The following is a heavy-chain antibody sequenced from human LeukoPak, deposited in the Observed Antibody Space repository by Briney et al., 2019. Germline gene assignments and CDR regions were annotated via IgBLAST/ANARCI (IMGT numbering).Heavy chain of an antibody. Sequence: GASVKVSCKASGYTFTGYYIHWVRQAPGQGLEWMGRINPNSGGTNYAQKFQGRVTMTRDTSISTAYMELSRLTSDDTAVYYCARSLIPYSGSYYPLALHFDYWGQGTLVTVSS. D-gene: IGHD1-26*01. J-gene: IGHJ4*02. V-gene: IGHV1-2*06. CDR3: ARSLIPYSGSYYPLALHFDY. CDR1: GYTFTGYY. CDR2: INPNSGGT.